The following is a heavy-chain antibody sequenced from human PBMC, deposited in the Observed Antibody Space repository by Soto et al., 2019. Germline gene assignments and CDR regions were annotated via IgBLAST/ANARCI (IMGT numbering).Heavy chain of an antibody. CDR3: ARDQVVAATLTNYYYYGMDV. J-gene: IGHJ6*02. D-gene: IGHD2-15*01. Sequence: SETLSLTCTVSGYSISSGYYWGWIRQPPGKGLEWIGSIYHSGSTYYNPSLKSRVTISVDTSKNQFSLKLSSVTAADTAVYYCARDQVVAATLTNYYYYGMDVWGQGTTVTVSS. CDR2: IYHSGST. CDR1: GYSISSGYY. V-gene: IGHV4-38-2*02.